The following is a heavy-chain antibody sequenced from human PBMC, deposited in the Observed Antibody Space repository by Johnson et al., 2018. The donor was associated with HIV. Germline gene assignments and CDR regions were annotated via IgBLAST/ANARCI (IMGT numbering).Heavy chain of an antibody. V-gene: IGHV3-30*04. D-gene: IGHD3-22*01. CDR3: AKIRITMIVVVEGVDAFDI. Sequence: QVQLVESGGGLVQPGGSLRLSCAASGFTFSSYAMHWVRKAPGKGLEWVAVISYGGSNKYYADSVKGRFTISRDNSKNTLYLQMNSLRAEDTAVYYCAKIRITMIVVVEGVDAFDIWGQGTMVTVSS. J-gene: IGHJ3*02. CDR2: ISYGGSNK. CDR1: GFTFSSYA.